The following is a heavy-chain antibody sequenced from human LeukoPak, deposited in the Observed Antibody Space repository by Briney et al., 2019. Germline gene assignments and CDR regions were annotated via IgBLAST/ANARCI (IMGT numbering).Heavy chain of an antibody. CDR1: GFTFSSYS. Sequence: PGGSLRLSRAASGFTFSSYSMNWVRQAPGKGLEWVSSISNSSSYIYYADSVKGRFTISRDSAKNSLDLQMNSLRAEDTAVYYCARALPSKDIVVVVAAKPNWFDPWGQGTLVTVSS. D-gene: IGHD2-15*01. CDR2: ISNSSSYI. J-gene: IGHJ5*02. V-gene: IGHV3-21*01. CDR3: ARALPSKDIVVVVAAKPNWFDP.